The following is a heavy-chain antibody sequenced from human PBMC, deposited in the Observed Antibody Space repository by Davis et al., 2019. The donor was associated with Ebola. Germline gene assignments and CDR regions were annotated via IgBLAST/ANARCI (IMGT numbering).Heavy chain of an antibody. Sequence: ASVKVSCKASGYTFTVYYMHWVRQAPGQGLEWMGWISPNTGGTIYAQKFQDRVTMTRDTSISTAYMELSRLRSDDTAVYYCARDRAAPGLLWFGELDYWGQGTLVTVSS. CDR2: ISPNTGGT. V-gene: IGHV1-2*02. CDR3: ARDRAAPGLLWFGELDY. J-gene: IGHJ4*02. D-gene: IGHD3-10*01. CDR1: GYTFTVYY.